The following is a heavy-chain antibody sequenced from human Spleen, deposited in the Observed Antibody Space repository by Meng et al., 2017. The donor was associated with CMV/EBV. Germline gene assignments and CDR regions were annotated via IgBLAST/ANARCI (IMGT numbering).Heavy chain of an antibody. Sequence: ESLKISCAASGFTFSSYWMHWVRQAPGKGLVWVSRINSDGSSTSYADSVKGRFTISRDNAKNTLYLQMNSLRAEDTAVYYCARDRAYSWRYDYWGQGTLVTVSS. D-gene: IGHD2-21*01. CDR3: ARDRAYSWRYDY. CDR1: GFTFSSYW. CDR2: INSDGSST. V-gene: IGHV3-74*01. J-gene: IGHJ4*02.